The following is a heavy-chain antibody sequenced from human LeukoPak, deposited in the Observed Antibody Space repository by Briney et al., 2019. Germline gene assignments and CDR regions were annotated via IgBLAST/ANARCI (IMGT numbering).Heavy chain of an antibody. CDR2: LYSGGNT. CDR3: ARSSPFDY. Sequence: GGSLRLSCAASGFTFSSYAMSWVRQAPGKGLEWLSVLYSGGNTYYADSVKGRFTISRDNSKNTLYLQMSSLRAEDTAVYYCARSSPFDYWGQGTLVTVSS. V-gene: IGHV3-23*03. CDR1: GFTFSSYA. J-gene: IGHJ4*02. D-gene: IGHD2-2*01.